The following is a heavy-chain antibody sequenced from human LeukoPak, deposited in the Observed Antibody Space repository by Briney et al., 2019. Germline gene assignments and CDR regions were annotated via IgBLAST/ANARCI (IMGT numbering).Heavy chain of an antibody. D-gene: IGHD3-22*01. CDR2: ISYDGSNK. CDR3: ARDLFSYYYDSSGLGPLDY. J-gene: IGHJ4*02. CDR1: GFTFSSYA. Sequence: GRSLRLSCAASGFTFSSYAMHWVRQAPGKGLEWVAVISYDGSNKYYADSVKGRFTISRDNSKNTLYLQMNSLRAEDTAVYYCARDLFSYYYDSSGLGPLDYWGQGTLVTVSS. V-gene: IGHV3-30-3*01.